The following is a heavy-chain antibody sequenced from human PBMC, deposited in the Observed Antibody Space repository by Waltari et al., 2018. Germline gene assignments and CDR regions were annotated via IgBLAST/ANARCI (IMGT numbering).Heavy chain of an antibody. Sequence: QVQLVQSGAEVKKPGASVKVSCTASGYTFTGYSMHWVRQAPGQGLEWMGRINPNSGGTNDAQKFQGRVTMTRDTSISTAYMELSRLRSDDTAVYYCALYSSSWLNAFDIWGQGTMVTVSS. D-gene: IGHD6-13*01. V-gene: IGHV1-2*06. J-gene: IGHJ3*02. CDR1: GYTFTGYS. CDR3: ALYSSSWLNAFDI. CDR2: INPNSGGT.